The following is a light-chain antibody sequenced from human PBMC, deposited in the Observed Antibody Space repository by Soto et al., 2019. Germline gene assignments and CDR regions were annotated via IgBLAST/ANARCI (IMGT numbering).Light chain of an antibody. Sequence: VMTQSPATLSVSPGERATLSCRASQSVNSNYLAWYQQKPGQAPRLLIYGASTRATGIPARFSGSGSGTDFTLTISSVQPEDFATYFCQQSYMDPITCGQGTRLEIK. CDR2: GAS. CDR3: QQSYMDPIT. V-gene: IGKV3-15*01. CDR1: QSVNSN. J-gene: IGKJ5*01.